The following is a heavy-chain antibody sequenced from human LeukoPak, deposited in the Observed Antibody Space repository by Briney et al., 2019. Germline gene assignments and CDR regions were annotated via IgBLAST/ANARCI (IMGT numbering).Heavy chain of an antibody. CDR3: ARDLSGIAGYTYGRGIDY. CDR1: GFAFSSYG. Sequence: GGTLRLSCAASGFAFSSYGMSWVRQAPGKGLEWVANIKKDGSEKYYVDAVKGRFTISRDNAKTSLYLQMNSLRAEDTAVYYCARDLSGIAGYTYGRGIDYWGQGTLVTVSS. CDR2: IKKDGSEK. J-gene: IGHJ4*02. D-gene: IGHD5-18*01. V-gene: IGHV3-7*01.